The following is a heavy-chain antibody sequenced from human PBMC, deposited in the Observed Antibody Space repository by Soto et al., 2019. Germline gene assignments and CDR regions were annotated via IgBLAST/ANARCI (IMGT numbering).Heavy chain of an antibody. CDR1: GGTFSSYA. D-gene: IGHD6-13*01. V-gene: IGHV1-69*12. CDR3: ATPAQQQLDNVPRHPIDY. J-gene: IGHJ4*02. CDR2: IIPIFGTA. Sequence: QVQLVQSGAEVKKPGSSVKVSCKASGGTFSSYAISWVRQAPGQGLEWMGGIIPIFGTANYAQKFQGRVTITADEATSTAYMELSSLRSEDTAVYYCATPAQQQLDNVPRHPIDYWGQGTLVTVSS.